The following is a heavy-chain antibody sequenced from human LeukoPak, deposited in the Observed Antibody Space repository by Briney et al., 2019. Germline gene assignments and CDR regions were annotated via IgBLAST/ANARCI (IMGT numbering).Heavy chain of an antibody. J-gene: IGHJ4*02. V-gene: IGHV1-18*01. CDR2: ISAYNGNT. CDR3: ARDTAAAGLDY. CDR1: GYTFTSYG. Sequence: GASVKVSCKASGYTFTSYGINWVRQAPGQGLEWMGWISAYNGNTNCAQSLQGRVTMTAGTFTSTAYMELRSLRSDDTAVYYCARDTAAAGLDYWGQGTLVTVSS. D-gene: IGHD6-13*01.